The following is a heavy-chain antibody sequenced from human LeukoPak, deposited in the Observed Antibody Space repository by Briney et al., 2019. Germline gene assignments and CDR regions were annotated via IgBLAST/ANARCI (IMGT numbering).Heavy chain of an antibody. CDR3: VRDGYSYGFMLAFDI. D-gene: IGHD5-18*01. Sequence: GRSLRLSFAASGFTFSGYWMHWVRQAPGKGLVWVSRINSDGSSTSYADSVKGRFTISRDSAKNTLYLQMNSLRAEDTAVYYCVRDGYSYGFMLAFDIWGLGTRVTVSS. J-gene: IGHJ3*02. V-gene: IGHV3-74*01. CDR1: GFTFSGYW. CDR2: INSDGSST.